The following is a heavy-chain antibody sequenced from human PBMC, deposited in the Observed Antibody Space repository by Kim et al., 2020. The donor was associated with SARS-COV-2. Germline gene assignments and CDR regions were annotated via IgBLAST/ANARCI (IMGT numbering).Heavy chain of an antibody. D-gene: IGHD3-22*01. CDR3: ARALNYYDSRGAFDV. CDR1: GGSFSGYF. V-gene: IGHV4-34*01. CDR2: IYHAGIA. Sequence: SETLSLTCAVSGGSFSGYFWTWFRQPPGKGLEWTGEIYHAGIANYNPSLKSRVTISVDTSKNQISLKLTSVTAADTAMFYCARALNYYDSRGAFDVWSQG. J-gene: IGHJ3*01.